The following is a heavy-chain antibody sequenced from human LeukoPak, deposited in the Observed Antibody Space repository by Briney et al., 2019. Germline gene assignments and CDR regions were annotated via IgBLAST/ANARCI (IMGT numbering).Heavy chain of an antibody. CDR3: VRVGSVAGSDYLDY. CDR1: GFTFSDHF. V-gene: IGHV3-72*01. D-gene: IGHD6-19*01. CDR2: SRSKAKSYTT. J-gene: IGHJ4*02. Sequence: PGGSLRLSCAVSGFTFSDHFLDWVRQAPGKGLEWVGRSRSKAKSYTTEYAASVKGRFTISRDDSTNSLYLQMNSLKIEGTAQYYCVRVGSVAGSDYLDYWGQGTLVTVSS.